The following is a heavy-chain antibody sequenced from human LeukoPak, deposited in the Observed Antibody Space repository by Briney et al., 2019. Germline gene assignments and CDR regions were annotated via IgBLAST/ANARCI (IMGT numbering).Heavy chain of an antibody. V-gene: IGHV3-23*01. CDR3: AKHLNPPPARGYYFDY. Sequence: GGSLRLSCAASGFTFSSYAMSWVRQAPGKGLEWVSAISGSGGSTYYADSVKGRFTISRDNSKNTLYLQMNSLRAEDTAVYYYAKHLNPPPARGYYFDYWGQGTLVTVSS. J-gene: IGHJ4*02. D-gene: IGHD3-22*01. CDR2: ISGSGGST. CDR1: GFTFSSYA.